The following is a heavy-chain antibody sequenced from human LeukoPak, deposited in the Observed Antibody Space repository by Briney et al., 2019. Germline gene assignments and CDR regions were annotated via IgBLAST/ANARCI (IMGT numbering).Heavy chain of an antibody. Sequence: SETLSLTCTVSGGPISSYYWSWIRQPAGKGLQWIGRIYTSGSTNYNPSLKSRVTMSVDTSKNQFSLKLSSVTAADTAVYYCARDLVIVVVPAAIETNWFDPWGQGTLVTVSS. D-gene: IGHD2-2*03. V-gene: IGHV4-4*07. CDR3: ARDLVIVVVPAAIETNWFDP. CDR2: IYTSGST. CDR1: GGPISSYY. J-gene: IGHJ5*02.